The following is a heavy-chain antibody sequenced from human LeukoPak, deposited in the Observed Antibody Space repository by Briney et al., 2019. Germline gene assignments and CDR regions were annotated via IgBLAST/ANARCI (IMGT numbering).Heavy chain of an antibody. V-gene: IGHV6-1*01. Sequence: SQTLSLTCAISGDSVSNTRSAWNWIRQSPSRGLEWLGRTYYRSKWYNDYAVSVKSRITINPDTSKNQFSLQLNSVTPEDTAVYYCARERCSSTSCPKDYWGQGTLVTVSS. D-gene: IGHD2-2*01. CDR3: ARERCSSTSCPKDY. J-gene: IGHJ4*02. CDR1: GDSVSNTRSA. CDR2: TYYRSKWYN.